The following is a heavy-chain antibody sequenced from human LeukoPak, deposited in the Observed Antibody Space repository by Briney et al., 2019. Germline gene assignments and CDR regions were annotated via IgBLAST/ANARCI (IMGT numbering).Heavy chain of an antibody. D-gene: IGHD6-19*01. CDR2: ISYDGSNK. V-gene: IGHV3-30-3*01. J-gene: IGHJ3*02. Sequence: PGGSLRLSCAASGFTFSSYAMHWVRQAPGKGLEWVAVISYDGSNKYYADSVKGRFTISRDNSKNTLYLQMNSLRAEDTAVYYCARSSSGHAFDIWGQGTMVTVSS. CDR1: GFTFSSYA. CDR3: ARSSSGHAFDI.